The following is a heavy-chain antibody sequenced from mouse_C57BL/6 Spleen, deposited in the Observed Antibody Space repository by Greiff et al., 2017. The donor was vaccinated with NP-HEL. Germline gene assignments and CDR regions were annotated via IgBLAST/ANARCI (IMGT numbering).Heavy chain of an antibody. CDR3: ARPHYYGSSYDWFAY. J-gene: IGHJ3*01. Sequence: EVKLQESGPELVKPGASVKIPCKASGYTFTDYNMDWVKQSHGKSLEWIGDINPNNGGTIYNQKFKGKATLTVDKSSSTAYMELRSLTSEDTAVYYCARPHYYGSSYDWFAYWGQGTLVTVSA. CDR1: GYTFTDYN. CDR2: INPNNGGT. V-gene: IGHV1-18*01. D-gene: IGHD1-1*01.